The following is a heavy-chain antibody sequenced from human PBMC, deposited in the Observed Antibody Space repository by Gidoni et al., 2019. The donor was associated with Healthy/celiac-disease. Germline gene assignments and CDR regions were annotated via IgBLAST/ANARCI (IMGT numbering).Heavy chain of an antibody. J-gene: IGHJ4*02. CDR2: IKQDGSEK. Sequence: EVQLVESGGGSVQPGGSLRLSCAASGFTFSSYWMSWVRQAPGKGLEWVANIKQDGSEKYYVDSVKGRFTISRDNAKNSLYLQMNSLRAEDTAVYYCARDWAGYCSGGSRYSDYWGQGTLVTVSS. CDR3: ARDWAGYCSGGSRYSDY. V-gene: IGHV3-7*01. D-gene: IGHD2-15*01. CDR1: GFTFSSYW.